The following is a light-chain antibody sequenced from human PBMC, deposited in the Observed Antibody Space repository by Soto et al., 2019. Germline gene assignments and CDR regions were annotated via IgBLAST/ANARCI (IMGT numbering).Light chain of an antibody. J-gene: IGKJ1*01. CDR3: QQYNNWPPWT. Sequence: EIVMTQSPATLSVAPGERATLSCRASQSVSSNLAWYQQKPGQAPTLLIYGASTRATGIPARFSGSWSGKEFTLTLSSLQSEDYAVYYCQQYNNWPPWTFGQGTQVEIK. V-gene: IGKV3-15*01. CDR1: QSVSSN. CDR2: GAS.